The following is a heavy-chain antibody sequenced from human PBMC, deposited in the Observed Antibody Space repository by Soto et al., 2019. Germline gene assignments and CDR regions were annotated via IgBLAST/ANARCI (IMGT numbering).Heavy chain of an antibody. D-gene: IGHD6-13*01. CDR1: GFTFSSYW. J-gene: IGHJ3*02. CDR3: ARVKRQQLMIDAFDI. V-gene: IGHV3-74*01. CDR2: INSDGSST. Sequence: EVQLVESGGGLVQPGGSLRLSCAASGFTFSSYWMHWVRQAPGKGLVWVSRINSDGSSTSYADSVKGRFTISRYNAKNTLDLQVNRLRAEGTAVYYCARVKRQQLMIDAFDIWGEGLMVTVSS.